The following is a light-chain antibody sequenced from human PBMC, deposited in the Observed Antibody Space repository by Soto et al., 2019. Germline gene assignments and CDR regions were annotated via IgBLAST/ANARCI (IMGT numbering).Light chain of an antibody. Sequence: EIVLTQSPGSLSWSPLGIATLSFRASQSFSSSYLAWYQQKPGQAPRLLIYGTSTRATGIPDRFSGSGSQTDFTLTISRLETEDFAVYYCQQYGSLGTFGQGTKV. CDR2: GTS. CDR3: QQYGSLGT. CDR1: QSFSSSY. V-gene: IGKV3-20*01. J-gene: IGKJ1*01.